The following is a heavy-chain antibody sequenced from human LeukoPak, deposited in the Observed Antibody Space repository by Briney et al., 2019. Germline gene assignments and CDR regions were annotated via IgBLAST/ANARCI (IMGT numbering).Heavy chain of an antibody. D-gene: IGHD4-17*01. CDR3: AKTPRPDDYGDYGVAFDI. V-gene: IGHV3-23*01. CDR1: GFTFSSYA. Sequence: PGGSLRLSCAASGFTFSSYAMSWVRQAPGKGLEWVSASSGSGGSTYYADSVKGRFTISRDNSKNTLYLQMNSLRAEDTAVYYCAKTPRPDDYGDYGVAFDIWGQGTMVTVSS. CDR2: SSGSGGST. J-gene: IGHJ3*02.